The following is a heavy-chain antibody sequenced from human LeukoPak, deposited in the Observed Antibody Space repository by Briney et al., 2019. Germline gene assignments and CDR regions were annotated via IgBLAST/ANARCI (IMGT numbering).Heavy chain of an antibody. CDR3: ARSTPTDLPSNWFDP. CDR2: IYTSGST. Sequence: SEALSLTCTVSGGSISSGSYYWSWIREPAGKGLEWIGRIYTSGSTNYNPSLKSRVTISVDTSKNQFSLKLSSVTAADTAVYYCARSTPTDLPSNWFDPWGQGTLATVSS. CDR1: GGSISSGSYY. V-gene: IGHV4-61*02. J-gene: IGHJ5*02.